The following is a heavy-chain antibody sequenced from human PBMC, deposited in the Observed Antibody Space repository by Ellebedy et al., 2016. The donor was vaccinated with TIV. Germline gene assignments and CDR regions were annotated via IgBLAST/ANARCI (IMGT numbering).Heavy chain of an antibody. Sequence: ASVKVSXXASGYTFTSYGISWVRQAPGQGLEWMGWISAYNGNTNYAQKLQGRVTMTTDTSTSTAYMELRSLRSDDTAVYYCARTMVRGGPPDYWGQGTLVTVSS. J-gene: IGHJ4*02. D-gene: IGHD3-10*01. CDR2: ISAYNGNT. V-gene: IGHV1-18*04. CDR1: GYTFTSYG. CDR3: ARTMVRGGPPDY.